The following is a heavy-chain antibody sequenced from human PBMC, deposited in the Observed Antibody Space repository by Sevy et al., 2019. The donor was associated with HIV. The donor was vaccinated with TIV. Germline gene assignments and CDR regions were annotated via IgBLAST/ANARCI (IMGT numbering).Heavy chain of an antibody. D-gene: IGHD6-13*01. CDR2: ISQGGSEE. V-gene: IGHV3-7*01. J-gene: IGHJ4*02. Sequence: GGSLRRSCAASGFTFSSSSMTWVRQAPGKGLEWVATISQGGSEEYYVDSVKGRFTISRDNAKNSLYLQMNSLSAVDTAVYFCARFVSLGYWGQGTLVTVSS. CDR3: ARFVSLGY. CDR1: GFTFSSSS.